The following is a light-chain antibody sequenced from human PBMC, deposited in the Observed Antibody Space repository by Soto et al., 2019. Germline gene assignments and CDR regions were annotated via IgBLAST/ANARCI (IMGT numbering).Light chain of an antibody. CDR3: SAYAGSIYV. Sequence: QSVLTQPPSASGSPGQSVTISCTGTSSDVGRYNHVSWYQQYPGKAPKLMIFDVNKRPSGVPDRFSGSKSGNTASLTVSGLQAEDEADYYCSAYAGSIYVFGNGTKVTVL. J-gene: IGLJ1*01. CDR2: DVN. CDR1: SSDVGRYNH. V-gene: IGLV2-8*01.